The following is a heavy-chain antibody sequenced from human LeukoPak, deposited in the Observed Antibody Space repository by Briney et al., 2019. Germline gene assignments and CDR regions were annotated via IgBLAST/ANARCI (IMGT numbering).Heavy chain of an antibody. J-gene: IGHJ4*02. CDR3: AREEQWLAPDY. V-gene: IGHV3-66*01. D-gene: IGHD6-19*01. CDR1: EFSVGSNY. Sequence: GGSLRLSCAAPEFSVGSNYMTWVRQAPGKGLEWVSVIYSGGSTYYADSVKGRFTISRDNSKNTLYLQMNSLRAEDTAVYYCAREEQWLAPDYWGQGTLVTVSS. CDR2: IYSGGST.